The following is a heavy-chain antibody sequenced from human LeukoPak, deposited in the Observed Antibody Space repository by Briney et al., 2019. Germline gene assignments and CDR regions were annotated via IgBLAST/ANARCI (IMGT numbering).Heavy chain of an antibody. D-gene: IGHD6-19*01. Sequence: GRSLRLSCAASGFTFSSYAMHWVRQAPGKGLEWVAVISYDGSNKYYADSLKGRFTISRDNAKYSLYLQMNSLRAEDTAVYYCARLQGGSGWYYFDYWGQGTLVTVSS. CDR1: GFTFSSYA. CDR2: ISYDGSNK. J-gene: IGHJ4*02. CDR3: ARLQGGSGWYYFDY. V-gene: IGHV3-30-3*01.